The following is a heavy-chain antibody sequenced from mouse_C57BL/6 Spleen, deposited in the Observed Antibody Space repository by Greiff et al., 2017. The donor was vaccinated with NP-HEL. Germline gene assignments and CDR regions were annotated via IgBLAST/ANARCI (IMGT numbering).Heavy chain of an antibody. V-gene: IGHV1-15*01. J-gene: IGHJ2*01. CDR3: TRSTMVPSGDY. CDR1: GYTFTDYE. CDR2: IDPETGGT. Sequence: VQLQQSGAELVRPGASVTLSCKASGYTFTDYEMHWVKQTPVHGLEWIGAIDPETGGTAYNQKFKGKAILTADKSSSTAYMELRSLTSEDSAVYYCTRSTMVPSGDYWGQGTTLTVSS. D-gene: IGHD2-2*01.